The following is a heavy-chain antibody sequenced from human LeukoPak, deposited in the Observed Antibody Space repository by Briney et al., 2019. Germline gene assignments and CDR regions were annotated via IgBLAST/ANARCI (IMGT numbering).Heavy chain of an antibody. Sequence: SETLSLTCTVSGGSISSYYWSWIRQPPGKGLEWIGYIYYSGSTNYNPSLKSRVTISVDTSKNQFSLKLSSVTAADTAVYYCARDGVNCSGGSCYQYFDYWGQGTLVTVSS. J-gene: IGHJ4*02. V-gene: IGHV4-59*01. CDR3: ARDGVNCSGGSCYQYFDY. D-gene: IGHD2-15*01. CDR2: IYYSGST. CDR1: GGSISSYY.